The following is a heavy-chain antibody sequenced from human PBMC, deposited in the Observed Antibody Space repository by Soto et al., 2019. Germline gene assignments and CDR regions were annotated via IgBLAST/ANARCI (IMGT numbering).Heavy chain of an antibody. V-gene: IGHV1-8*01. CDR1: GYTFTSYD. J-gene: IGHJ4*02. CDR2: MNPNSGNT. D-gene: IGHD3-22*01. CDR3: ARTSYYDSSGYYKKFDY. Sequence: QVQLVQSGAEVKKPGASVKVSCKASGYTFTSYDINWVRQATGQGLEWMGWMNPNSGNTGYAQKFQGRVTMTRNTSISTAYMELSSLRSEDTAVYYCARTSYYDSSGYYKKFDYWGQGTLVTVSS.